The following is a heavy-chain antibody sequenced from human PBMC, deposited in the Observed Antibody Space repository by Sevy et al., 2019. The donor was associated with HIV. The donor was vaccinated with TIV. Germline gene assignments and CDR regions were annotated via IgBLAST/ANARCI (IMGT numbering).Heavy chain of an antibody. CDR1: GFPFSSYA. V-gene: IGHV3-23*01. CDR3: AKRRVQSGLSGGGANYGMDV. CDR2: LIGGGSRT. D-gene: IGHD2-8*02. J-gene: IGHJ6*02. Sequence: GGSLRLSCAASGFPFSSYAMSWVRQAPGKGLEWVSTLIGGGSRTYYADSVTGRFIISRDNSRNTLYLQMNCLRAEDRAIYYCAKRRVQSGLSGGGANYGMDVCGRGTTVTVSS.